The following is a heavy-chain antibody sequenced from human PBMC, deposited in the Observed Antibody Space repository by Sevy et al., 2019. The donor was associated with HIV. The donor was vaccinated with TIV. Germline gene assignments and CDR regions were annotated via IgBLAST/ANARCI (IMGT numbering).Heavy chain of an antibody. Sequence: GGSLRLSCTASGFPFGSYEMNWVRQAPGKGLEWVSYISNSGSAKYYSDSVRGRFTISRDNAKNSLYLQMNSLRAEDTAVYYCARDLPPSATTVAHFDYWGREPWSPSPQ. J-gene: IGHJ4*02. CDR1: GFPFGSYE. CDR2: ISNSGSAK. D-gene: IGHD4-17*01. V-gene: IGHV3-48*03. CDR3: ARDLPPSATTVAHFDY.